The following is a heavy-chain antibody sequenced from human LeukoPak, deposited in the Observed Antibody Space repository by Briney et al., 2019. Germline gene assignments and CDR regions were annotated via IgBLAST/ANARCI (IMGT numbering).Heavy chain of an antibody. J-gene: IGHJ4*02. CDR1: GGTFSSYA. D-gene: IGHD2-15*01. Sequence: ASVKVSCKASGGTFSSYAISWVRQAPGQGLEWMGRIIPIFGTANYAQKFQGRVTITTDESTSTAYMELSSLRSEDTAVYYCASSGLNVVVVAAIDTFDYWGQRTLVTVSS. CDR2: IIPIFGTA. CDR3: ASSGLNVVVVAAIDTFDY. V-gene: IGHV1-69*05.